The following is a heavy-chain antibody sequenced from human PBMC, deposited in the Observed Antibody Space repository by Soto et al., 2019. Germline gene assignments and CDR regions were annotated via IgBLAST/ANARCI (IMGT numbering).Heavy chain of an antibody. CDR1: GGSISSSSYY. CDR3: ARLVTASGIAAN. J-gene: IGHJ4*02. V-gene: IGHV4-39*01. CDR2: IYYSGST. D-gene: IGHD6-13*01. Sequence: QLQLQESGPGLVKPSETLSLTCTVSGGSISSSSYYWGWIRQPPGKGLEWIGSIYYSGSTYYNPARKSRVTISVDTSKNQFSLKPSSVTAADTAVYYCARLVTASGIAANWGQGTLVTVSS.